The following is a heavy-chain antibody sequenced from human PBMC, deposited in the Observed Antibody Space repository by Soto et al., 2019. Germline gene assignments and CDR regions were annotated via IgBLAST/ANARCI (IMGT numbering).Heavy chain of an antibody. CDR3: AKDAWTTGVVNTPPHFDV. CDR2: ISNDGSKK. CDR1: GFTFNTYG. D-gene: IGHD1-1*01. V-gene: IGHV3-30*18. Sequence: QVQLVESGGGVVQPGKSLRLSCAASGFTFNTYGMVWVRQAPGKGLEWVAAISNDGSKKYYSDSVKGRFTISRDNSKITLFLEMDSPRPDDTATYYCAKDAWTTGVVNTPPHFDVWGQGTVVTVSS. J-gene: IGHJ3*01.